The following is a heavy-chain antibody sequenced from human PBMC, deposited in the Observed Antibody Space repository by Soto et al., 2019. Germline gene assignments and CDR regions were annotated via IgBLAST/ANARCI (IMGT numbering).Heavy chain of an antibody. Sequence: GSSVQVSCKASGGTFGNSAISWVRQDPGQGLEWMGGIIPVFGTVNYAQKFEGRVTITADESTSTVFMEMSRLTSEDTAVYYCAKVMAAAGYDSWGQGTLVTVS. CDR3: AKVMAAAGYDS. D-gene: IGHD3-16*01. J-gene: IGHJ4*02. V-gene: IGHV1-69*13. CDR1: GGTFGNSA. CDR2: IIPVFGTV.